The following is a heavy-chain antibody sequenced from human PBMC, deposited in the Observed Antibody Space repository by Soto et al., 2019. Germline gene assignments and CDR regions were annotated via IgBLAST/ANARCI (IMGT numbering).Heavy chain of an antibody. CDR1: AFTLSKFV. CDR3: ARGNLDV. CDR2: TSNDGSNT. Sequence: QVQVVESGGGVVQPGTSLRLSCAASAFTLSKFVMHWVRQAPGRGLEWVAVTSNDGSNTFYADSVKGRFTISGDNSKNTVYLQMNSLRTEDTAVYYCARGNLDVWGQGTTVTVSS. V-gene: IGHV3-30-3*01. J-gene: IGHJ6*02. D-gene: IGHD1-7*01.